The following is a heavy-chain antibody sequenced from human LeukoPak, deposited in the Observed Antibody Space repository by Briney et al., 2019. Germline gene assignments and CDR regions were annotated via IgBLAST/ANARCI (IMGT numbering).Heavy chain of an antibody. CDR1: GFTFSDYG. CDR3: EKRRIPTCHAP. CDR2: ISYDGNSE. Sequence: PGGSLRLSCAASGFTFSDYGMHWVRQAPGKGLEWVAVISYDGNSEYYADSVKGRFSISRDNSKDTLYLQMNSLRPEETAVYYWEKRRIPTCHAPGGQGPLVPVP. D-gene: IGHD2-21*01. J-gene: IGHJ5*02. V-gene: IGHV3-30*18.